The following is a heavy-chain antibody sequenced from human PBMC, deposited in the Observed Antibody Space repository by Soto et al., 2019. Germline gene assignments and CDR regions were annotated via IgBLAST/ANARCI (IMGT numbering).Heavy chain of an antibody. V-gene: IGHV3-53*01. CDR2: IYSGGGT. D-gene: IGHD3-16*01. CDR1: GSTVSRSY. CDR3: ARAVWNDSLPTS. Sequence: PGGSLRLSCAASGSTVSRSYMTWVRQAPGKGLEWVSTIYSGGGTYYTDSVKGRFTIFRDNFKNTLYLHMNSLRAEDSAVYYCARAVWNDSLPTSWGQGTLVTVSS. J-gene: IGHJ4*02.